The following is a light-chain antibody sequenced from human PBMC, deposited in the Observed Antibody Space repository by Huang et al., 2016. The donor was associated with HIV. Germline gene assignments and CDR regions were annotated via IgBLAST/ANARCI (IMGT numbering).Light chain of an antibody. CDR1: QDITNY. V-gene: IGKV1-33*01. CDR3: QQYDNFPLT. CDR2: DAS. Sequence: DIQMTQSPSSLSASVGDRVTITCQASQDITNYLNWYQQKPRKAPKLLIYDASNLESGVPSRFSGNTSGTHFTFTISVLQPEDIATYYCQQYDNFPLTFGEGTRVEIK. J-gene: IGKJ4*01.